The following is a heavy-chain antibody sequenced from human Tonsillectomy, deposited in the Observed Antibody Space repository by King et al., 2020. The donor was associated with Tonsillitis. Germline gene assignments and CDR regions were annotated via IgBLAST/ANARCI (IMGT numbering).Heavy chain of an antibody. CDR2: ISWNSETI. J-gene: IGHJ4*02. V-gene: IGHV3-9*01. CDR3: AAGITLVRGIDF. CDR1: GFSFDDYG. Sequence: VQLVESGGGLVQPGRSLRLSCAASGFSFDDYGMHWVRLAPGKGLECFSSISWNSETIGYADSVKGRFTISRDKAKNSLYLQMNSLRAEDTALYYCAAGITLVRGIDFWGQGTLVTVSS. D-gene: IGHD3-10*01.